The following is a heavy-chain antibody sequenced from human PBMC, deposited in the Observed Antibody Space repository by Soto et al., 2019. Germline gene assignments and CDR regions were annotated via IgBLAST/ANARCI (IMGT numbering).Heavy chain of an antibody. CDR3: ARDQWHRRSSDLYYFDY. CDR1: GFTFSSYS. Sequence: KPGGSLRLSCAASGFTFSSYSMNWVRQAPGKGLEWVSSISSSSSYIYYADSVKGRFTISRDNAKNSLYLQMNSLRAEDTAVYYCARDQWHRRSSDLYYFDYWGQGTLVTVSS. D-gene: IGHD6-6*01. J-gene: IGHJ4*02. CDR2: ISSSSSYI. V-gene: IGHV3-21*01.